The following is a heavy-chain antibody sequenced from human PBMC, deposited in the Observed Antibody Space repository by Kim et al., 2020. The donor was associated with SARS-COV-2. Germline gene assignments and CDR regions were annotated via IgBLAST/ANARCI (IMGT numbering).Heavy chain of an antibody. J-gene: IGHJ2*01. V-gene: IGHV4-59*08. Sequence: NTDPSLKSRVTMSVETSKNQFSLRLNSVTAADAAMYYCARRYSNYWYFDLWGRGTLVTVSS. D-gene: IGHD4-4*01. CDR3: ARRYSNYWYFDL.